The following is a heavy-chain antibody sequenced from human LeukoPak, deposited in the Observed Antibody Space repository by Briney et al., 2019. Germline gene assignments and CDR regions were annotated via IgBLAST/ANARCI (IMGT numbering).Heavy chain of an antibody. V-gene: IGHV4-4*07. CDR2: IYTSGST. Sequence: SETLSLTCTVSGGSISSYYWSWIRQLAGKGLEWIGRIYTSGSTNYNPSLKSRVTMSVDTSKNQFSLKLSSVTAADTAVYHCARDLGSSGWYGSYYFDYWGQGTLVTVSS. J-gene: IGHJ4*02. D-gene: IGHD6-19*01. CDR3: ARDLGSSGWYGSYYFDY. CDR1: GGSISSYY.